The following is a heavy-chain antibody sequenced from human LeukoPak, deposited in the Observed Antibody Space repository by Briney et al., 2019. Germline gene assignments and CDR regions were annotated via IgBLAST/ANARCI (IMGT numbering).Heavy chain of an antibody. J-gene: IGHJ4*02. CDR1: GDTFNNYA. Sequence: GASVKVSCKTSGDTFNNYAFSWVRQAPGQGLEWMGGIIHVFGTPNYAQKFQGRVTITTDESTSTAYMELSSLRSEDTAVYYCARAIGGSYRTTFDYWGQGTLVTVSS. CDR2: IIHVFGTP. D-gene: IGHD1-26*01. CDR3: ARAIGGSYRTTFDY. V-gene: IGHV1-69*05.